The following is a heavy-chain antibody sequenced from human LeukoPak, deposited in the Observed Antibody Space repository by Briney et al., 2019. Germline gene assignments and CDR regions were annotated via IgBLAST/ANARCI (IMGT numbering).Heavy chain of an antibody. CDR1: GFTFSSYS. CDR2: ISSSSSYI. V-gene: IGHV3-21*01. CDR3: ARLYYDTIPPHYFDY. J-gene: IGHJ4*02. D-gene: IGHD3-22*01. Sequence: GGSLRLSCAASGFTFSSYSMNWVRQAPGKGLEWVSSISSSSSYIYYADSVKGRFTISRDNAKNSLYLQMNSLRAEDTAVYYCARLYYDTIPPHYFDYWGQGTLVTVSS.